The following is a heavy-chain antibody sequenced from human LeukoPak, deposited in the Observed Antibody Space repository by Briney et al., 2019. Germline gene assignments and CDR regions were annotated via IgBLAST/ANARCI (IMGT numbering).Heavy chain of an antibody. D-gene: IGHD3-3*01. Sequence: SETLSLTCTVSGGSISSYYWSWIRQPPGKGLEWIGYIYYSGSTNYNPSLKSRVTISVDTSKNQFSLKLSSVTAADTAVYYCARQGGVVIYYYYYMDVWGKGTTVTVSS. V-gene: IGHV4-59*08. CDR3: ARQGGVVIYYYYYMDV. CDR2: IYYSGST. J-gene: IGHJ6*03. CDR1: GGSISSYY.